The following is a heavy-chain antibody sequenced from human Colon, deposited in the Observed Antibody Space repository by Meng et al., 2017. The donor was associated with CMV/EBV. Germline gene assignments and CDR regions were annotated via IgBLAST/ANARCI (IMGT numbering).Heavy chain of an antibody. V-gene: IGHV3-23*01. D-gene: IGHD4-11*01. CDR2: IGGSGAST. J-gene: IGHJ4*02. CDR3: AKDAQDYSNFFDF. CDR1: GFTFSKFA. Sequence: GESLKISCVASGFTFSKFAMAWVRQVPGKGLEWVSIIGGSGASTYYAGSVKGRFTISRDNSKNTVYLQMNNLRADDTALYYCAKDAQDYSNFFDFWGQGTLVTVSS.